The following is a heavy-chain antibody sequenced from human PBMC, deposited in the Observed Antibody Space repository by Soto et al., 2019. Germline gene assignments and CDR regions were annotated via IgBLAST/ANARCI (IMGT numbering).Heavy chain of an antibody. CDR1: GFTFSSYG. CDR2: ISYYGSNK. CDR3: AKVYFAY. Sequence: GGSLTLSCAASGFTFSSYGLHWVRQAPGPGLERVAVISYYGSNKYYADSVKGRFTIPRDYSKNTLYLQMNSFGADDTAVYYCAKVYFAYWGKGTLVTVSS. J-gene: IGHJ4*02. V-gene: IGHV3-30*18.